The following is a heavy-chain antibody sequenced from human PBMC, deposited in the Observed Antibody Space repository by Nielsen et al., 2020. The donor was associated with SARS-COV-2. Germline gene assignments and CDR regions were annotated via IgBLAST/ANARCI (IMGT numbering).Heavy chain of an antibody. V-gene: IGHV5-51*01. CDR3: AKSSIIAGWFDP. CDR2: IYPGDSDT. CDR1: GYIFTSYW. D-gene: IGHD5/OR15-5a*01. J-gene: IGHJ5*02. Sequence: KVSCKGSGYIFTSYWIGWVRQMPGKGLEWMGIIYPGDSDTRYSPSFQGQVTISADKSISTAYLQWSSLKASDTAMYYCAKSSIIAGWFDPWGQGTLVTVSS.